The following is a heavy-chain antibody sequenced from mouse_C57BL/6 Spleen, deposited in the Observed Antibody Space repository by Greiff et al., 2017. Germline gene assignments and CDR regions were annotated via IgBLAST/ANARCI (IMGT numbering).Heavy chain of an antibody. V-gene: IGHV5-4*01. Sequence: EVQGVESGGGLVKPGGSLKLSCAASGFTFSSYAMSWVRQTPEKRLEWVATISDGGSYTYYPDNVKGRFTISRDNAKNNLYLQMSHLKSEDTAMYYCARAPSYYYGSSPYYFDYWGQGTTLTVSS. CDR3: ARAPSYYYGSSPYYFDY. J-gene: IGHJ2*01. CDR2: ISDGGSYT. D-gene: IGHD1-1*01. CDR1: GFTFSSYA.